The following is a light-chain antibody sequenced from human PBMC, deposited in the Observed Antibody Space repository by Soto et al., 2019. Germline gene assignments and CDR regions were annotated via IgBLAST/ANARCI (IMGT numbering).Light chain of an antibody. CDR1: TSNIGSNI. CDR3: AAWDDSLNGLV. J-gene: IGLJ3*02. V-gene: IGLV1-44*01. Sequence: QSVLTQPPSASGTPGRRITISCSGRTSNIGSNIVAWYQHLPGTAPKLLIYDNNQRPSGVPDRFFGSKSGTSASLAISGLQPDDESHYYCAAWDDSLNGLVFGGGTKLTVL. CDR2: DNN.